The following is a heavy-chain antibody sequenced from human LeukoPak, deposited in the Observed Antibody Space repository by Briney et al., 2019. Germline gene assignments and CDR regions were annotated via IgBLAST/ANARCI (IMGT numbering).Heavy chain of an antibody. CDR3: AKGGHDFNPFYW. J-gene: IGHJ4*02. D-gene: IGHD2-21*02. Sequence: PGGSLRLSCAASGFTFSTYAMGWVRQAPWKGLEWVSSIKGSGGDPFYADSVEGRFTISRDNSKNMLFLQLNSLRAEDSAVYYCAKGGHDFNPFYWWGQGTLVTVSS. CDR2: IKGSGGDP. CDR1: GFTFSTYA. V-gene: IGHV3-23*01.